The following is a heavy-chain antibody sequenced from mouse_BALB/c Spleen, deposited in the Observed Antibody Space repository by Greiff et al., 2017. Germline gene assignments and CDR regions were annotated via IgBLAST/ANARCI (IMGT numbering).Heavy chain of an antibody. D-gene: IGHD1-1*01. V-gene: IGHV1-52*01. CDR3: ARGEEIRDYGRRGGAMDY. Sequence: QVQLQQPGAELVRPGSSVTLSCKASGYTFTSYWMNWVKQRPEQGLEWIGRIDPYDRETHYTQKFKEKAILPVDKSSRTAYMQLSSLTSEDTAVYSCARGEEIRDYGRRGGAMDYWGQGTAVTVSS. J-gene: IGHJ4*01. CDR1: GYTFTSYW. CDR2: IDPYDRET.